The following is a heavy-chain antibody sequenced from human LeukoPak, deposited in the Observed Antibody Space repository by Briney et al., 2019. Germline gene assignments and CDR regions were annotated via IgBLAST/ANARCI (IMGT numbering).Heavy chain of an antibody. CDR2: INPSGGNT. V-gene: IGHV1-46*01. D-gene: IGHD2/OR15-2a*01. Sequence: ASVKVSCKASGYTFTSYYMHWVRQAPGQGLEWMGIINPSGGNTGYAQKFQGRVTMTRNTSISTAYMELSSLRSEDTAVYYCAREIAGYWGQGTLVTVSS. J-gene: IGHJ4*02. CDR3: AREIAGY. CDR1: GYTFTSYY.